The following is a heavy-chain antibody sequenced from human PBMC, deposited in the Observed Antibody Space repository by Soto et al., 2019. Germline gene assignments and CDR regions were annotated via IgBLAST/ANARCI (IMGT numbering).Heavy chain of an antibody. D-gene: IGHD3-3*01. Sequence: SETLSLTCTVSGGSISGSSFYLGWIRQPPGKGLEWIGSIYYSGSTFHNPSLKSRVTISVDTSKNQFSLKLNSVSAADTAVFYCERTDYDFRNGHDAFEIWGQGTMVTVSS. CDR1: GGSISGSSFY. V-gene: IGHV4-39*01. CDR3: ERTDYDFRNGHDAFEI. J-gene: IGHJ3*02. CDR2: IYYSGST.